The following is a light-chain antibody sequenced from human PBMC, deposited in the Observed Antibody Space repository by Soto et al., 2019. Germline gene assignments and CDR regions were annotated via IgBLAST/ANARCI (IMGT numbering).Light chain of an antibody. CDR1: SSNIGAGSD. Sequence: QSVLAQPPSISGAPGQRVTISCTGSSSNIGAGSDVHWYHQLQGTAPKLLIYGNTNRPSGVPDRFSGSKSGTSASLAIAGLQTEDEGDYYCQTYDSSMSGLYVFGTGTKVTVL. CDR3: QTYDSSMSGLYV. J-gene: IGLJ1*01. CDR2: GNT. V-gene: IGLV1-40*01.